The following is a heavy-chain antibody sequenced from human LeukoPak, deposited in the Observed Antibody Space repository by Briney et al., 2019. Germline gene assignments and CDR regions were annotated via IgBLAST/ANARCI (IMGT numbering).Heavy chain of an antibody. Sequence: SETLSLTCTVSGGSISTYYWSWIRQPPGKGLEWIGYIYYSGSTNYNPSLKSRVTISGDTFKNQFSLRLSSVTAADTAVYYCARDRGYGGSFDYWGQGTLVTVSP. D-gene: IGHD1-26*01. CDR2: IYYSGST. CDR3: ARDRGYGGSFDY. CDR1: GGSISTYY. J-gene: IGHJ4*02. V-gene: IGHV4-59*01.